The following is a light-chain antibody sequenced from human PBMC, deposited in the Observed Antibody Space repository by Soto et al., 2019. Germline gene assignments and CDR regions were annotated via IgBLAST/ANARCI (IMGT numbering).Light chain of an antibody. CDR2: WAS. V-gene: IGKV4-1*01. CDR3: QQYYSTPFT. CDR1: RSVLYSSNNKNY. Sequence: DTVMTQSPDSLAVSLGERATINCKSSRSVLYSSNNKNYLAWYQQKPGQPPKLLIYWASTRESGVPDRFSGSGSGTEFTLTINSLQAEDVAVYYCQQYYSTPFTFGPGTKVDI. J-gene: IGKJ3*01.